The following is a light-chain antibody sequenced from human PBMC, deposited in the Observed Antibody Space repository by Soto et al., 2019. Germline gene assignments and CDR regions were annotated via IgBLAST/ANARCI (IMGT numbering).Light chain of an antibody. CDR3: SSYGASSTL. CDR2: DVS. Sequence: QSVLTQPASVSGSPGQAITIPCTGTSRDIGGYNYVSWYQQHPGKAPKLMIFDVSYRPSGISDRFSGSKSGNTASLTISGLQPEDEADYYCSSYGASSTLFGGGTKLTVL. V-gene: IGLV2-14*03. J-gene: IGLJ2*01. CDR1: SRDIGGYNY.